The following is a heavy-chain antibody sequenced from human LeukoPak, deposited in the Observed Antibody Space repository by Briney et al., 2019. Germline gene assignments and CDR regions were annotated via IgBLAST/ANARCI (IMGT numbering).Heavy chain of an antibody. J-gene: IGHJ4*02. CDR2: IIPIFGTA. D-gene: IGHD3-3*01. Sequence: SVKVSCKASGGTFSSYAISWVRQAPGQGLEWMGGIIPIFGTANYAQKFQGRVTITADESTSTAYMELSSLRSEDTAVYYCARCQRILEWFLFDYWGQGTLVTVSS. V-gene: IGHV1-69*13. CDR3: ARCQRILEWFLFDY. CDR1: GGTFSSYA.